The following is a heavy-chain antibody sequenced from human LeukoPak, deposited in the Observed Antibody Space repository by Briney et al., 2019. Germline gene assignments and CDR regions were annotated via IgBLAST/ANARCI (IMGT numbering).Heavy chain of an antibody. D-gene: IGHD3-10*01. CDR1: GFTVSSNY. CDR3: ARSGFGVLYYYGMDV. V-gene: IGHV3-66*01. J-gene: IGHJ6*02. Sequence: GGSLRLSCAASGFTVSSNYMSWVRQAPGKGLEWVSIIYGADSTYYADSVKGRFTISRDNSKNTLYLQMNSLRAEDTAVYYCARSGFGVLYYYGMDVWGQGTTVTVS. CDR2: IYGADST.